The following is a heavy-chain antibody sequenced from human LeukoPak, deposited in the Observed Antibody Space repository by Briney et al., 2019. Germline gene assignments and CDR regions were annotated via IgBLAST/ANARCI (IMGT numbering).Heavy chain of an antibody. CDR3: ARVGYSGTYGY. J-gene: IGHJ4*02. D-gene: IGHD1-26*01. CDR2: MYYSGTT. Sequence: SETLSLTCTVSGGSVSSGSYYWSWIRQPPGKGLEWIGYMYYSGTTNYNPSLKSRVTISVDTSKNQFSLKLSSVTPADTAVYYCARVGYSGTYGYWGQGTLVTVSS. CDR1: GGSVSSGSYY. V-gene: IGHV4-61*01.